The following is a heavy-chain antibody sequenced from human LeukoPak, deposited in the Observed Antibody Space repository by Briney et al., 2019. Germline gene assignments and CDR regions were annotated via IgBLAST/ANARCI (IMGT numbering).Heavy chain of an antibody. CDR3: ARSSTGYMDV. CDR1: GFTFSTYI. Sequence: GGSLRLSCAASGFTFSTYIMNWVRQAPGKGLEWVSSISSSSSYIYYADSVKGRFTISRDNAKNSLYLQMNSLRAEDTAVYYCARSSTGYMDVWGKGTTVTVSS. D-gene: IGHD2-15*01. J-gene: IGHJ6*03. CDR2: ISSSSSYI. V-gene: IGHV3-21*01.